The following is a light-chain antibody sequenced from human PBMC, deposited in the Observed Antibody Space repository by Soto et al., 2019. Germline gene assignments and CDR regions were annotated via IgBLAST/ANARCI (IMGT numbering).Light chain of an antibody. Sequence: QSVLTQPPSASGTPGQRVTISCSGSSSNIGSNTVNWYQQLPGTAPKFLIYKNNQRPSGVPDRISGSKSGTSASLAIIGLQSEDEADYYCAEWYGSLNGVLFGGGTKLTAL. CDR3: AEWYGSLNGVL. V-gene: IGLV1-44*01. J-gene: IGLJ2*01. CDR2: KNN. CDR1: SSNIGSNT.